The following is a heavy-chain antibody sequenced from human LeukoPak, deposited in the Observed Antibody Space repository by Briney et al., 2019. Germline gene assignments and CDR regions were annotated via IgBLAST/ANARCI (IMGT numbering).Heavy chain of an antibody. CDR3: ASQQGYSGYDALNWFDP. V-gene: IGHV3-23*01. CDR1: RFTFSSHA. J-gene: IGHJ5*02. Sequence: GGSLRLSCVASRFTFSSHAMSWVRQAPGKGLEWVSTITASGGSTYNADSVKGRFTISRDNSKNTLYLQMHGLRAEDTAVYYCASQQGYSGYDALNWFDPWGQGTLVTVSS. CDR2: ITASGGST. D-gene: IGHD5-12*01.